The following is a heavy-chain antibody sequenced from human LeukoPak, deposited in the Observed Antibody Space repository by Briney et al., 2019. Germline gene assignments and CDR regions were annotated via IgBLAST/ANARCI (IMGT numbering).Heavy chain of an antibody. CDR1: GYTFTGYY. CDR3: ARGMYWRAVMDV. J-gene: IGHJ6*03. Sequence: ASVKVSXKASGYTFTGYYMHWVRQAPGQGLEWMGRVNPNSGGTNYAQKFQGRVTMTRDTSISTAYMELSRLRSDDTAVYYCARGMYWRAVMDVWGKGTTVTVSS. CDR2: VNPNSGGT. D-gene: IGHD3-3*01. V-gene: IGHV1-2*06.